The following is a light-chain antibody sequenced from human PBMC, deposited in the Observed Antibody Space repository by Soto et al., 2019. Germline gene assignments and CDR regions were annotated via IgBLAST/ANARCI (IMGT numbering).Light chain of an antibody. V-gene: IGLV4-69*01. J-gene: IGLJ3*02. CDR2: LNSDGSH. CDR3: QTWCTCFQQ. Sequence: QPVLTQSPSASASLGASVKLTCTLSSGHSNYPIAWHQQQPEKGPRYLMNLNSDGSHTKGDGIPDRFSGSSSGAERYLPISRLQSEDESDYDCQTWCTCFQQFGGGTKLAAL. CDR1: SGHSNYP.